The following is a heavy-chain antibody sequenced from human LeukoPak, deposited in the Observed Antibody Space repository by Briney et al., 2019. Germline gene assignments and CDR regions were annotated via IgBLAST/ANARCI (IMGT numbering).Heavy chain of an antibody. CDR1: GYTFSNYW. V-gene: IGHV5-51*01. Sequence: KVGESLKISCSCSGYTFSNYWIAWVRQTPGKGLEWMGVIYPGDSDVKYSPSFRGQVTFSVDESRTTAYLGWSSLKASDTAMYFCARESETSRRFYAPWGQGTLVTVSS. J-gene: IGHJ5*02. CDR2: IYPGDSDV. D-gene: IGHD1-14*01. CDR3: ARESETSRRFYAP.